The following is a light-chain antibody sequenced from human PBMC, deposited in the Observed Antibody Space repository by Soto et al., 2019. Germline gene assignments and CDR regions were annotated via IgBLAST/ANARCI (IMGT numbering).Light chain of an antibody. J-gene: IGLJ2*01. CDR1: SGDIGGYNS. Sequence: QSALTQPASVSGSPGQSITISCTGTSGDIGGYNSVSWYQQHPGKAPKLIIYAVTDRPSGVADRFSGSKSGDTASLTISGLQAEDEAHYYCSSFTSSTTLLFGGGTKLTVL. CDR2: AVT. V-gene: IGLV2-14*01. CDR3: SSFTSSTTLL.